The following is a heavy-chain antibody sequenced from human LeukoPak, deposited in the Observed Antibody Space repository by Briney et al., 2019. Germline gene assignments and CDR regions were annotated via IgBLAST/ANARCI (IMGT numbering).Heavy chain of an antibody. CDR3: ARDLMATDIVVVPAAMAPDYYYYMDV. CDR1: GYTFTGYY. Sequence: ASVKVSFKASGYTFTGYYMHWVRQAPGQGVEGMGWINPNSGGTNYAQKFQGRVTMTRDTSISTAYMELSRLRSDDTAVYYCARDLMATDIVVVPAAMAPDYYYYMDVWGKGTTVTVSS. CDR2: INPNSGGT. J-gene: IGHJ6*03. V-gene: IGHV1-2*02. D-gene: IGHD2-2*01.